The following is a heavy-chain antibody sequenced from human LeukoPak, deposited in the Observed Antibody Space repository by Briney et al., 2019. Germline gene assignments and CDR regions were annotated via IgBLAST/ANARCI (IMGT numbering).Heavy chain of an antibody. V-gene: IGHV1-18*04. CDR3: ARDPISYYYDSSGAFDI. CDR1: GYTFTIYG. Sequence: ASVKVSFKASGYTFTIYGISWVRQAPGQGLEWMGWISAYNGNTNYAQKLQGRVTMTTDTSTSTAYMELRSLRSDDTAVYYCARDPISYYYDSSGAFDIWGQGTMVTVSS. CDR2: ISAYNGNT. J-gene: IGHJ3*02. D-gene: IGHD3-22*01.